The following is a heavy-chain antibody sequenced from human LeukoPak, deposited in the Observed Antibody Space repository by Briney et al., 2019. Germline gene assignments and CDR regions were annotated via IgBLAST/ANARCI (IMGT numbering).Heavy chain of an antibody. J-gene: IGHJ4*02. V-gene: IGHV3-30-3*01. D-gene: IGHD4-23*01. Sequence: GGSLRLSCAASGFTFSSYAMHWVRQAPGKGLEWVAVISYDGSNKYYADSVKGRFTISRDNSKNTLYLQMNSLRAEDTALYYCARVGYGGNSGGFDYWGQGTLVTVSS. CDR2: ISYDGSNK. CDR3: ARVGYGGNSGGFDY. CDR1: GFTFSSYA.